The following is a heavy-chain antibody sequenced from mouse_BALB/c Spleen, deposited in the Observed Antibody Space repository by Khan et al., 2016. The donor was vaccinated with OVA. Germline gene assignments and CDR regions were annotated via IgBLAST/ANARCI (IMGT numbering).Heavy chain of an antibody. D-gene: IGHD1-2*01. CDR2: ISYSGST. J-gene: IGHJ2*01. Sequence: EVKLVVSGPGLVKPSQSLSLTCTVTGYSITSGYGWNWIRQFPGNKLEWMGYISYSGSTNYNPSLKSRISITRDTSKNQFFLQLNSVTTEDTATYYCARTARIKYWGQGTTLTVSS. CDR3: ARTARIKY. V-gene: IGHV3-2*02. CDR1: GYSITSGYG.